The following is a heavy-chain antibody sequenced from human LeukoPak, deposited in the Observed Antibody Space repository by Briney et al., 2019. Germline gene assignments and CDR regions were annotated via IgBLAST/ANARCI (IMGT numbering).Heavy chain of an antibody. D-gene: IGHD1-26*01. V-gene: IGHV1-8*03. Sequence: ASVKVSCKASGYTFTSYDIYWVRQASGQGLEWMGWMNPNTGNTGYAQKFQGRVTITRNTSISTVYMELSSLRSEDTAVYYCARGVGATISYYHYYIDVWGKGTTVTVSS. J-gene: IGHJ6*03. CDR2: MNPNTGNT. CDR3: ARGVGATISYYHYYIDV. CDR1: GYTFTSYD.